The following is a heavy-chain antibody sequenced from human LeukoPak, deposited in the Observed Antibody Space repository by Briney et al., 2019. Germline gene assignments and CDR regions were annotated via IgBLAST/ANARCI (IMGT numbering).Heavy chain of an antibody. Sequence: GGSLRLSCAASGFTFSSYGMHWVRQAPGKGLEWVAFIRYDGSNKYYADSVKGRFTISRDNSKNTLYLQMNSLRAEDTAVYYCAKDRPGSDFWSGYYPYYFDYWGQGTLVIVSS. V-gene: IGHV3-30*02. D-gene: IGHD3-3*01. J-gene: IGHJ4*02. CDR3: AKDRPGSDFWSGYYPYYFDY. CDR2: IRYDGSNK. CDR1: GFTFSSYG.